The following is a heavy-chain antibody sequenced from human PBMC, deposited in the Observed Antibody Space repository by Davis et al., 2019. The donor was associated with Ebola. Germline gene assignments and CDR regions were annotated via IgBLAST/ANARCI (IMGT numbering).Heavy chain of an antibody. Sequence: GESLKISCAASGFTFSSYWMSWVRQAPGKGLEWVANIKQDGSEKYYVDSVKGRFTISRDNAKNSLYLQMNSLRAEDTAVYYCARLRSITRLTSFYYWGQGTLVTVSS. D-gene: IGHD3-10*01. CDR1: GFTFSSYW. V-gene: IGHV3-7*03. CDR3: ARLRSITRLTSFYY. J-gene: IGHJ4*02. CDR2: IKQDGSEK.